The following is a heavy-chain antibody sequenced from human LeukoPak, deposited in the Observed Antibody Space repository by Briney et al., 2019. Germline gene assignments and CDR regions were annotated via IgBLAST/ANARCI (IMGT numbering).Heavy chain of an antibody. CDR1: GFAFNIYA. J-gene: IGHJ4*02. D-gene: IGHD3-22*01. Sequence: GGSLRLSCATSGFAFNIYAMSWVRQAPGKGLEWVSAISGSGGSTYYADSVKGRFTISRDNSKNTLYLQMNSLRAEDTAVYYCAKDPRITMIVVVTDYFDYWGQGTLVTVSS. V-gene: IGHV3-23*01. CDR2: ISGSGGST. CDR3: AKDPRITMIVVVTDYFDY.